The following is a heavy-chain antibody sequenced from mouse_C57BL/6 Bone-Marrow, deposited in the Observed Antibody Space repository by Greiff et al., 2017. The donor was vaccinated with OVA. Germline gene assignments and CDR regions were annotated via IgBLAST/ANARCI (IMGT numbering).Heavy chain of an antibody. Sequence: VQLQQSGPELVKPGASVKISCKASGYTFTDYYMNWVKQSHGKSLEWIGDINPNNGGTSYNQKFKGKATLTVDKSSSTAYMELRSLTSEDSAVYYCARSQEEYFDYWGQGTTLTVSS. V-gene: IGHV1-26*01. J-gene: IGHJ2*01. CDR3: ARSQEEYFDY. CDR2: INPNNGGT. CDR1: GYTFTDYY.